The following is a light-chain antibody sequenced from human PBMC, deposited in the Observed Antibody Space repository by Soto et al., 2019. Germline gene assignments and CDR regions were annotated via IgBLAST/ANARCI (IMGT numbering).Light chain of an antibody. CDR3: AAWDDSLNGLVI. CDR1: SSNIGSNT. Sequence: QSVLTQPPSASGTPGQRVSISCSGGSSNIGSNTVNWYQQLPGTAPKLLIHSNNQRPSGVPDRFSGSKSGTSASLAISGLQSEDEADYYFAAWDDSLNGLVIFGGGTKLTVL. CDR2: SNN. J-gene: IGLJ2*01. V-gene: IGLV1-44*01.